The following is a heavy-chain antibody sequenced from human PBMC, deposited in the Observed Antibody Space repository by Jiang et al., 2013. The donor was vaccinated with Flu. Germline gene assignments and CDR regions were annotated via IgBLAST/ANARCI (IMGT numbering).Heavy chain of an antibody. Sequence: QTLSLTCAISGDSVSSNSAAWTWIRQSPSRGLEWLGRTYYRSKWNNDYAVSVKSRIIITPDTSKNQFSLQLNSVTPQDTAVYYCVRGAGAADYWGQGTLVTVSS. J-gene: IGHJ4*02. V-gene: IGHV6-1*01. CDR3: VRGAGAADY. CDR2: TYYRSKWNN. D-gene: IGHD2-15*01. CDR1: GDSVSSNSAA.